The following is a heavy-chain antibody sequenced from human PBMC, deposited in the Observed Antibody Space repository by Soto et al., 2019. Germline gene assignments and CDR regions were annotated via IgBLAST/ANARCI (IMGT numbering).Heavy chain of an antibody. D-gene: IGHD3-3*01. V-gene: IGHV4-30-4*01. J-gene: IGHJ4*02. CDR1: GGSISSGDYY. CDR2: IYYSGST. CDR3: ARNYYYDFWSGYSA. Sequence: SETLSLTCTVSGGSISSGDYYWSWIRQPPGKGLEWIGYIYYSGSTYYNPSLKSRVTISVDTSKNQFSLKLSSVTAADTAVYYCARNYYYDFWSGYSAWGQGNLVTVSS.